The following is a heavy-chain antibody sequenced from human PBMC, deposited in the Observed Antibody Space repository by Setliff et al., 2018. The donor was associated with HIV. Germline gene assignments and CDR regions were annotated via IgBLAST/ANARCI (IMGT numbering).Heavy chain of an antibody. J-gene: IGHJ4*02. Sequence: PSETLSLPCTVSGGSIGGYHWSWVRQPPGRGLEWIGYVSYSGSTSYNPSLDSRVTMSVDSSRDQFSLKLSSVTAADTAVYFCARTRGRALVSSYFDNGGQGRLVTVSS. CDR1: GGSIGGYH. CDR3: ARTRGRALVSSYFDN. V-gene: IGHV4-59*01. D-gene: IGHD1-26*01. CDR2: VSYSGST.